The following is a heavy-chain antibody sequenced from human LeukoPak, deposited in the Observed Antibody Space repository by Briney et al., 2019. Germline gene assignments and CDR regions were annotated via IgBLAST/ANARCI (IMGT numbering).Heavy chain of an antibody. CDR3: ARDLGFSRNRYFDY. Sequence: GGSLRLSCAASGFNFRDYAMTWVRQSPGKGLEWVSTISDSGLSTYYADSVKGRFTISRDNSKNTVFLQMNSLTAEDTAMFYCARDLGFSRNRYFDYWGQGTLVTVSS. CDR2: ISDSGLST. J-gene: IGHJ4*02. CDR1: GFNFRDYA. V-gene: IGHV3-23*01. D-gene: IGHD2/OR15-2a*01.